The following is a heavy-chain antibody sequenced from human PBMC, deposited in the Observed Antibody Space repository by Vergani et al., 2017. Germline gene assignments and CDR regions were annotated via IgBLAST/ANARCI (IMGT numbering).Heavy chain of an antibody. CDR1: GYTLTELS. CDR2: INPNSGGT. CDR3: AIYDGGSGSLPYYYYGMDV. Sequence: QVQLVQSGAEVKKPGASVKVSCKVSGYTLTELSMHWVRQAPGQGLEWMGWINPNSGGTNYAQKFQGRVTMTRDTSISTAYMELSRLRSDDTAVYYCAIYDGGSGSLPYYYYGMDVWGQGTTVTVSS. V-gene: IGHV1-2*02. J-gene: IGHJ6*02. D-gene: IGHD3-10*01.